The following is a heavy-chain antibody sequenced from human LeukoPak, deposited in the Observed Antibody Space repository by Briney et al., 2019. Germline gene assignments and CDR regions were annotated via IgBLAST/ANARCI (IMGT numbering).Heavy chain of an antibody. Sequence: GASVKVSCKASGYTFTGYYMHWVRQAPGQGLEWMGWINSNSGGTNYAQKFQGRVTMTRDTSISTAYMELSRLRSDDTAVYYCARARIVVVVAAKVWFDPWGQGTLVTVSS. CDR2: INSNSGGT. V-gene: IGHV1-2*02. D-gene: IGHD2-15*01. J-gene: IGHJ5*02. CDR1: GYTFTGYY. CDR3: ARARIVVVVAAKVWFDP.